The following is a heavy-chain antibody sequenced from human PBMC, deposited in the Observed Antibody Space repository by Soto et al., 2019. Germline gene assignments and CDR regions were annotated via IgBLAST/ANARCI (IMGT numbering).Heavy chain of an antibody. D-gene: IGHD3-16*02. V-gene: IGHV3-48*02. CDR3: ARENDYVWGSYRLNWFDS. CDR2: ISSSSSTI. Sequence: GGSLRLSCAASGFTFSSYSMNWVRQAPGKGLEWVSYISSSSSTIYYADSVKGRFTISRDNAKNSLYLQMNSLRDEDTAVYYCARENDYVWGSYRLNWFDSWGQGT. CDR1: GFTFSSYS. J-gene: IGHJ5*01.